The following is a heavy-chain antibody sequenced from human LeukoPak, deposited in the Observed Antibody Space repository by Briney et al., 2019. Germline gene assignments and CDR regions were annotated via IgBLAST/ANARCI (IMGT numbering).Heavy chain of an antibody. CDR1: GFTFANAW. J-gene: IGHJ6*03. CDR2: IKSKADGGTT. V-gene: IGHV3-15*01. CDR3: TTEGYSSVRCYGYYYYYYMDV. Sequence: GGSLRLSCAASGFTFANAWMNWVRQAPGRGLEWLGRIKSKADGGTTDYAAPVKGRVSISRDDSKNMVYLQMNSLRSEDTAVYYCTTEGYSSVRCYGYYYYYYMDVWGKGTAVTVSS. D-gene: IGHD2-2*01.